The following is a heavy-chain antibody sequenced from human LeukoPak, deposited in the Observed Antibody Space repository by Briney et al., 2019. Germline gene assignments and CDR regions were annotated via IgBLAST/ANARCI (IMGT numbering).Heavy chain of an antibody. CDR3: ARDAPTLGSHFDY. D-gene: IGHD7-27*01. CDR2: ISSSSSYV. Sequence: GGSLRLSCAASGFTFSSYSMNWVRQAPGKGLEWVSSISSSSSYVYYTDSVKGRFTISRDNAKNSLYLQMNSLRAEDTAVYYCARDAPTLGSHFDYWGQGTLVTVSS. CDR1: GFTFSSYS. V-gene: IGHV3-21*01. J-gene: IGHJ4*02.